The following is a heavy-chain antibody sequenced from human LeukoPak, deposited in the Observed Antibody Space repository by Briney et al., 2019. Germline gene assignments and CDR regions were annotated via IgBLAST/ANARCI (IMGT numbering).Heavy chain of an antibody. CDR1: GYSFTAYY. D-gene: IGHD2-2*02. CDR3: GRGHPVVPAAIPDY. Sequence: SVKVSCKTSGYSFTAYYMHWVRQAPGQGLEWMGWINPNSGGTNYAQKFQGKVTMARDTSISTVYMELTRLSSDDTAVYYCGRGHPVVPAAIPDYWGQGTLVTVSS. J-gene: IGHJ4*02. V-gene: IGHV1-2*02. CDR2: INPNSGGT.